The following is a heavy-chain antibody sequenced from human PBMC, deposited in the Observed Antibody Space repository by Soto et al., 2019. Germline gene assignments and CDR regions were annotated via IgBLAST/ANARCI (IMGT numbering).Heavy chain of an antibody. Sequence: QVQLVESGGGVVQPGRSLRLSCAASGFTFSSYAMHWVRQAPGKGLEWVAVISYDGSNKYYADSVKGRFTISRDNSKNALYRQMNSLRAEDTAVYYCARDPGIVLMVYAFDYWGQGTLATVSS. CDR1: GFTFSSYA. CDR3: ARDPGIVLMVYAFDY. J-gene: IGHJ4*02. D-gene: IGHD2-8*01. CDR2: ISYDGSNK. V-gene: IGHV3-30-3*01.